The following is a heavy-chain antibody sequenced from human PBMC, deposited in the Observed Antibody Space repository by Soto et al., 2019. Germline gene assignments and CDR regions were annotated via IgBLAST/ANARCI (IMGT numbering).Heavy chain of an antibody. CDR2: IIPMFGTA. V-gene: IGHV1-69*13. Sequence: GASVKVSCKASGGTFSSYAMNWVRQAPGQGLEWMGGIIPMFGTADYAQKFQARVTITADESTSTAYMELSSLTSEDTAVYYCARPVLMDTGVRYYYGMDVWGQGTTVTXSS. J-gene: IGHJ6*02. D-gene: IGHD5-18*01. CDR1: GGTFSSYA. CDR3: ARPVLMDTGVRYYYGMDV.